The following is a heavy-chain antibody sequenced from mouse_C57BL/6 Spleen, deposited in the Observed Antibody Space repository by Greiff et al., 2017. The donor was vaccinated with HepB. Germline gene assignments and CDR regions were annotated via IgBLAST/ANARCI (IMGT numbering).Heavy chain of an antibody. D-gene: IGHD1-1*01. J-gene: IGHJ4*01. CDR2: INPNNGGT. CDR1: GYTFTDYY. Sequence: EVKVVESGPELVKPGASVKISCKASGYTFTDYYMNWVKQSHGKSLEWIGDINPNNGGTSYNQKFKGKATLTVDKSSSTAYMELRSLTSEDSAVYYCSYYYGSSYENYAMDYWGQGTSVTVSS. CDR3: SYYYGSSYENYAMDY. V-gene: IGHV1-26*01.